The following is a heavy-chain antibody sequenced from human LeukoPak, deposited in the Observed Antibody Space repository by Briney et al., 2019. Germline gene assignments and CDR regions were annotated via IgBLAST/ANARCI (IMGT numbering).Heavy chain of an antibody. CDR3: AKHHSHDIGAFDS. CDR1: GFTFSSYG. D-gene: IGHD5-18*01. CDR2: ISYDGSDK. Sequence: PGRSLRLSCAASGFTFSSYGMHWVRRAPGKGLVWVAIISYDGSDKNYVDSVEGRFTISRDNSKNTLYLQMNSLRPDDTAVYYCAKHHSHDIGAFDSWGQGTLVTVSP. V-gene: IGHV3-30*18. J-gene: IGHJ4*02.